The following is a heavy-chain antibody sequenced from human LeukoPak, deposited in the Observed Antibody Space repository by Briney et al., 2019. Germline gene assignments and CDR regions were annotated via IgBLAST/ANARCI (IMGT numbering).Heavy chain of an antibody. CDR1: GVSFSSTSYY. J-gene: IGHJ4*02. V-gene: IGHV4-39*01. CDR3: ARGRSSRF. CDR2: MYYGGSN. D-gene: IGHD6-13*01. Sequence: SETLSLTCTVSGVSFSSTSYYWGWIRQPPGKGLEWIGSMYYGGSNYYNPSLKSRVTISVDTSKNQFSLNLRSVAAADTAVYYCARGRSSRFWGQGTLVTVSS.